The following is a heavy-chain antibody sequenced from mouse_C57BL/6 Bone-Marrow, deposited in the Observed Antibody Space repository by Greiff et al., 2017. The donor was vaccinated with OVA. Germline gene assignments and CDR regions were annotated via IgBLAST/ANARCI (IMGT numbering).Heavy chain of an antibody. CDR2: YPGSGNTY. V-gene: IGHV1-83*01. J-gene: IGHJ4*01. CDR3: RRGAYYYGSSYGYAMDY. CDR1: YTFTDYYM. D-gene: IGHD1-1*01. Sequence: VQLQQSGPELVKPGASVKMSCKASVYTFTDYYMHWVKQKPGKGLEWIGEIYPGSGNTYYNEKFKGKATLTADTSSSTAYMQLSSLTSEDSAVYFCARRGAYYYGSSYGYAMDYWGQGTSVTVSS.